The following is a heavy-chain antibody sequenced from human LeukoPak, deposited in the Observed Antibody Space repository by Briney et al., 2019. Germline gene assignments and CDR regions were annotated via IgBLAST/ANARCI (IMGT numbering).Heavy chain of an antibody. V-gene: IGHV3-7*01. J-gene: IGHJ4*02. CDR3: AGDFLSSGPAY. Sequence: GGSLRLSCAGSGYSFAIYWMSWVRQAPGKGLEGVANIHQDGTGTYYVDPLRGRSTIPRDNATHSLYLQMNSLRAEDTAVYYCAGDFLSSGPAYCGQGTLVTVSS. CDR1: GYSFAIYW. CDR2: IHQDGTGT. D-gene: IGHD3-22*01.